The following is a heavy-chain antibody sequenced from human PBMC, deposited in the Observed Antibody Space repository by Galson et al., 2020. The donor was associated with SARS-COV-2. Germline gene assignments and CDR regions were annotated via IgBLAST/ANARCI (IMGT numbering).Heavy chain of an antibody. CDR1: GFSLSTSGVG. J-gene: IGHJ5*02. V-gene: IGHV2-5*02. CDR2: IYWDDDK. D-gene: IGHD6-13*01. CDR3: AHRRPLGTSRIAAAGTCSWFEP. Sequence: SGPTLVKPTQTLTLTCTFSGFSLSTSGVGVGWIRQPPGKSLEWLALIYWDDDKRYSPSLKSRLTMTKDTSKNQVVLTMTNMDPVDTATYYCAHRRPLGTSRIAAAGTCSWFEPWGHGARVTVSS.